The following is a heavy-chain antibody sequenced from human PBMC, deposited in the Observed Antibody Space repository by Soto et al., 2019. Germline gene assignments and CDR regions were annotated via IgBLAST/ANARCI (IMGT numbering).Heavy chain of an antibody. CDR3: ARRAFGSSRSFDI. CDR1: GFAFSSHP. J-gene: IGHJ3*02. V-gene: IGHV3-23*01. Sequence: GGSLRLSCAASGFAFSSHPMSWVRQAPERGLGWVSGISDSGGLTYNADSVKGRFTISRDNSKNTLYLQMNSLRAEDTALYYCARRAFGSSRSFDIWGQGTMVTVSS. D-gene: IGHD6-6*01. CDR2: ISDSGGLT.